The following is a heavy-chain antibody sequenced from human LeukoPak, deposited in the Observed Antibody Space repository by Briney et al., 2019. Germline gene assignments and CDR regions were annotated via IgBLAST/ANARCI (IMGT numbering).Heavy chain of an antibody. Sequence: GGSLRLSCAASGFTFSSYGMHWVRQAPGKGLEWVAVISYDGSNKYYADSVKGRFTISRDNSKNTLYLQMNSLRSEDTAVYYCALDYDILTGRPYYFDYWGQGTLVTVSS. D-gene: IGHD3-9*01. J-gene: IGHJ4*02. V-gene: IGHV3-30*03. CDR3: ALDYDILTGRPYYFDY. CDR1: GFTFSSYG. CDR2: ISYDGSNK.